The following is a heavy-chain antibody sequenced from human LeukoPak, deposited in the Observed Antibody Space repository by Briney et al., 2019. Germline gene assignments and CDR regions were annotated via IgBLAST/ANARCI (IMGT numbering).Heavy chain of an antibody. D-gene: IGHD1-26*01. J-gene: IGHJ5*02. V-gene: IGHV3-73*01. CDR1: GFTFSGSA. CDR2: IDKKDKGYATAT. CDR3: TRDSGTYNWFDP. Sequence: GGSLRLSCAASGFTFSGSAIHWVRQSSGKGLEWVGQIDKKDKGYATATAYAASVTGRFTISRDDSINTAYLQMKSLRTEDTALYYCTRDSGTYNWFDPWGQGTLVTVSS.